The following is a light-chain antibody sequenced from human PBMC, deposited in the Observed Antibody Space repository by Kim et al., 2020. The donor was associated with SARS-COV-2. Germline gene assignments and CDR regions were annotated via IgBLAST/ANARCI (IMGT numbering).Light chain of an antibody. V-gene: IGLV2-18*02. CDR2: EVS. CDR3: SSYTTSNTVV. CDR1: SGDVGSYDR. J-gene: IGLJ2*01. Sequence: GPTVTISCTGTSGDVGSYDRVSGYPQPPGTAPKVMIYEVSNRPSGVPDRFSGSKSGNAASLTISGLQAEDEADYYCSSYTTSNTVVFGGGTQLTVL.